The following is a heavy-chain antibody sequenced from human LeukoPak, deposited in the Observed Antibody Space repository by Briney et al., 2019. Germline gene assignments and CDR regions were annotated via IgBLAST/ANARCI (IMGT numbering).Heavy chain of an antibody. D-gene: IGHD5-24*01. CDR1: EFTFSNYA. CDR3: AKPNDGSTTCPLYGLDV. V-gene: IGHV3-23*01. Sequence: RSGGPLRPSCAASEFTFSNYAMTWVRQAPGKGLEWVSTISASGSRTYYAESVKGRFTISRDNSKNTLYLQMNSLRAEDTALYYCAKPNDGSTTCPLYGLDVWGQGTTVTVFS. J-gene: IGHJ6*02. CDR2: ISASGSRT.